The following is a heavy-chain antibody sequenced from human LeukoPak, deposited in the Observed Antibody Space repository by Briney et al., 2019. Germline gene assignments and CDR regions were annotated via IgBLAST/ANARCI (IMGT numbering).Heavy chain of an antibody. J-gene: IGHJ4*02. D-gene: IGHD5-24*01. CDR1: GGTFSSYA. V-gene: IGHV1-69*04. CDR2: IIPILGIA. Sequence: ASVKVSCKASGGTFSSYAISWVRQAPGQGLEWMGRIIPILGIANYAQKFQGRVTITADKSTSTAYMELSSLRSEDTAVYYCARDLGGDGYNSDCWGQGTLVTVSS. CDR3: ARDLGGDGYNSDC.